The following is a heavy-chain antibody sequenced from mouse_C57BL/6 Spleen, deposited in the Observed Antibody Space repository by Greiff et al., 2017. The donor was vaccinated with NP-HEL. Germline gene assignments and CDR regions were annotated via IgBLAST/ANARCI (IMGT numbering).Heavy chain of an antibody. Sequence: VNVVESGPELVKPGASVKISCKASGYAFSSSWMNWVKQRPGKGLEWIGRIYPGDGDTNYNGKFKGKATLTADKSSSTAYMQLSSLTSEDSAVYFCARDGDYGFAYWGQGTLVTVSA. CDR1: GYAFSSSW. D-gene: IGHD2-13*01. CDR2: IYPGDGDT. V-gene: IGHV1-82*01. CDR3: ARDGDYGFAY. J-gene: IGHJ3*01.